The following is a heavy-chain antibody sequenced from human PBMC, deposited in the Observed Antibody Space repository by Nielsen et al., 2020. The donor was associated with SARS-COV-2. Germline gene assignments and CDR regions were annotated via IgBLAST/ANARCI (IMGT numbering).Heavy chain of an antibody. V-gene: IGHV4-61*08. CDR1: GGSISSSDYY. J-gene: IGHJ4*02. CDR2: IYYSGST. Sequence: SETLSLTCTVSGGSISSSDYYWSWIRQPPGKGLEWVGYIYYSGSTKYNPSLKSRVTISVDTSKNQFSLKLSSVTAADTAVYYCARVSGGWVGFDYWGQGTLVTVSS. D-gene: IGHD6-19*01. CDR3: ARVSGGWVGFDY.